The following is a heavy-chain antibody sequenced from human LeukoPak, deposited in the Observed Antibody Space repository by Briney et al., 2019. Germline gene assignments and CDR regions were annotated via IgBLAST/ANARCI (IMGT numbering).Heavy chain of an antibody. V-gene: IGHV3-23*01. Sequence: GGSLRLSCAASGFTFSSYAMSWVRQAPGKGLGWVSAISGSGGSTYYADSVKGRFTISRDNSKNTLYLQMNSLRAEDTAVYYCARTGFLWLNDYWGQGTLVTVSS. CDR1: GFTFSSYA. J-gene: IGHJ4*02. D-gene: IGHD3-10*01. CDR3: ARTGFLWLNDY. CDR2: ISGSGGST.